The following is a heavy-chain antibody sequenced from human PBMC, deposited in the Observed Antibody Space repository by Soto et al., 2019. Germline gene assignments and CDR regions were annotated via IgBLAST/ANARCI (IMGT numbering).Heavy chain of an antibody. D-gene: IGHD2-15*01. J-gene: IGHJ4*02. CDR1: GFTFSSYG. CDR3: AREGTYCSGGSCYPRFDY. Sequence: QVQLVESGGGVVQPGRSLRLSCAASGFTFSSYGMHWVRQAPGKGLEWVAVIWYDGSNKYYADSVKGRFTISRVNSKNTXXLQMNSLRAEDTAVYYCAREGTYCSGGSCYPRFDYWGQGTLVTVSS. V-gene: IGHV3-33*01. CDR2: IWYDGSNK.